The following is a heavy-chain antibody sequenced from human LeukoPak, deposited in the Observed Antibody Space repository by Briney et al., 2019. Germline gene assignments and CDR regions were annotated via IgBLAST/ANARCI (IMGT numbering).Heavy chain of an antibody. V-gene: IGHV1-18*01. Sequence: ASVKVSCKASGYTFTSYGISWVRQAPGQGLEWMGWISAYNGNTNYAQKLQGRVTMTTDTSTSTAYMELRSLRSDDTAVYYCAREILDGYNYRAGAFDIWGKGKMVTVSS. D-gene: IGHD5-24*01. CDR1: GYTFTSYG. CDR3: AREILDGYNYRAGAFDI. CDR2: ISAYNGNT. J-gene: IGHJ3*02.